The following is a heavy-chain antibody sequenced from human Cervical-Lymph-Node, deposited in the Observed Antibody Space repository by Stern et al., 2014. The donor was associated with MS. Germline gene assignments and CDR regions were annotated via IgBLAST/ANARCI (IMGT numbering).Heavy chain of an antibody. CDR1: GLTFSSYN. J-gene: IGHJ4*02. D-gene: IGHD2-15*01. Sequence: EVQLVESGGGLVQPGGSLRLSCAASGLTFSSYNMNWVRQAPGKGLEWISYISSSGNDIFYADSVKGRFTISRDNVKNSLYLQMSSLRAEDTAVYHCARGSYSSAYVTWGQGTLVTVSS. V-gene: IGHV3-48*01. CDR2: ISSSGNDI. CDR3: ARGSYSSAYVT.